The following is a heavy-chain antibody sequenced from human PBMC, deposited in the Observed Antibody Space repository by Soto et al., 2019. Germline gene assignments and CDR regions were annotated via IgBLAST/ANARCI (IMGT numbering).Heavy chain of an antibody. V-gene: IGHV4-59*01. CDR3: ARGGYCSGGSCPSEFDY. J-gene: IGHJ4*02. Sequence: QVQLQESGPGLVKPSETLSLTCTVSGGSISSYYWSWIRQPPGKGLEWFGYIYYSGSTNYNPSLKSRVTISVDTSKNQFSLKLSSVTAADTAVYYCARGGYCSGGSCPSEFDYWGQGTLVTVSS. CDR1: GGSISSYY. CDR2: IYYSGST. D-gene: IGHD2-15*01.